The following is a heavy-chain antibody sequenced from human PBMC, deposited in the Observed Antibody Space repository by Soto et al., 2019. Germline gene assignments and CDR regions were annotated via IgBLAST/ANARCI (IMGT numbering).Heavy chain of an antibody. D-gene: IGHD3-22*01. CDR2: SSGSSSTI. J-gene: IGHJ4*02. CDR3: ARVLPRCHSSSGYRGWFDY. Sequence: LRLSCGASGFPFPIYRMNWVRQAAGKGLEWVSYSSGSSSTIYYADSVKGRFTISRDNAKNTLYLQINSLRDEDTAVYYCARVLPRCHSSSGYRGWFDYWGQGTLVTVSS. V-gene: IGHV3-48*02. CDR1: GFPFPIYR.